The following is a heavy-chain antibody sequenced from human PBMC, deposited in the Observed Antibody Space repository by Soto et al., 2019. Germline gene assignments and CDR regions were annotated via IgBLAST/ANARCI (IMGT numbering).Heavy chain of an antibody. V-gene: IGHV6-1*01. CDR3: ARLIGNSWLDS. Sequence: SQTLSLTCAISGDSVSTNSATLDWIRQSPSRGLEWLGRTYYSSKWYNDYAVSVKGRITINPDTSNNQLSLQLNSVTPDDTSVYYCARLIGNSWLDSWGQGTLVTVSS. D-gene: IGHD2-8*01. J-gene: IGHJ5*01. CDR2: TYYSSKWYN. CDR1: GDSVSTNSAT.